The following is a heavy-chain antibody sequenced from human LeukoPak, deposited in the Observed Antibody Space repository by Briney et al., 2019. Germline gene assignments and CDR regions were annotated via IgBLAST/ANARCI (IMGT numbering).Heavy chain of an antibody. D-gene: IGHD2-2*01. J-gene: IGHJ4*02. CDR3: ASVRYCSSTSCPFYGY. V-gene: IGHV4-34*01. CDR2: INHSGST. CDR1: GGSFSGYY. Sequence: SETLSLTCAVYGGSFSGYYWSRILQPPGKGLEWIGEINHSGSTNYNPSLKSRVTISVDTSKDQFSLKLSSVTAADTAVYYCASVRYCSSTSCPFYGYWGQGTLVTVSS.